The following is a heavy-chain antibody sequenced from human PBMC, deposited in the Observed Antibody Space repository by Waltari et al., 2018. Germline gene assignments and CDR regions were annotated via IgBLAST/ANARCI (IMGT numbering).Heavy chain of an antibody. CDR2: IYHSGST. J-gene: IGHJ4*02. CDR1: GYSISSGYY. V-gene: IGHV4-38-2*01. Sequence: QVQLQESGPGLVKPSETLSLTCAVSGYSISSGYYWGWIRQPPGKGLEWIGSIYHSGSTYYNPSLKSRVTISVDTSKNQFSLKLSSVTAADTAVYYCARSGYSSSWGIDYWGQGTLVTVSS. CDR3: ARSGYSSSWGIDY. D-gene: IGHD6-13*01.